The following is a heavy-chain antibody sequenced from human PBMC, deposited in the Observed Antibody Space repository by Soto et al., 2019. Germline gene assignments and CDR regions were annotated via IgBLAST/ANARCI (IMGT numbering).Heavy chain of an antibody. V-gene: IGHV3-23*01. D-gene: IGHD3-3*01. CDR2: ISATGGST. Sequence: PGGSLRLSCAASGFTFNNYAMNWVRQAPGKGLEWVATISATGGSTYYADSVKGRFTIFRDNSKNTLYLQMNGLRVEDTAVYYCAKDRFAGNFDYWGQGTQVTVSS. CDR1: GFTFNNYA. J-gene: IGHJ4*02. CDR3: AKDRFAGNFDY.